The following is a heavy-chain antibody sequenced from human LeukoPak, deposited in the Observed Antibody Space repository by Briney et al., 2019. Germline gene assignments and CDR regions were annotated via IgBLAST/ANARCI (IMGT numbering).Heavy chain of an antibody. Sequence: GGSLRLSCAASGFTFSSYGMHWVRQAPGKGLEWVAFIRYDGSNKYYADSAKGRFTISRDNSKNTLYLQMNSLRAEDTAVYYCAKDLAVLLWFGIGNYWGQGTLVTVSS. CDR3: AKDLAVLLWFGIGNY. D-gene: IGHD3-10*01. J-gene: IGHJ4*02. CDR2: IRYDGSNK. V-gene: IGHV3-30*02. CDR1: GFTFSSYG.